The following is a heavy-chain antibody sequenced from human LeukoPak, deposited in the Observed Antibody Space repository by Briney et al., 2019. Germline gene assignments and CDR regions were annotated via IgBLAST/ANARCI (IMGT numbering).Heavy chain of an antibody. CDR3: ARSGEWLVPDY. D-gene: IGHD6-19*01. Sequence: SETLSLTCTVSGGSISSYYWSWIRQPPGKGLEWIGYIYYSGSTNYNPSLKSRVTISVDTSKNQFSLKLSSVTAADTAVYYCARSGEWLVPDYWGQGTLVTVSS. CDR1: GGSISSYY. CDR2: IYYSGST. V-gene: IGHV4-59*01. J-gene: IGHJ4*02.